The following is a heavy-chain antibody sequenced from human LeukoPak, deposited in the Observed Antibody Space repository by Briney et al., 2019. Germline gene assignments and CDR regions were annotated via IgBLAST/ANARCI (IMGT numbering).Heavy chain of an antibody. CDR1: GGSISSYY. CDR3: ARGPNVVVTAIPIDY. D-gene: IGHD2-21*02. J-gene: IGHJ4*02. V-gene: IGHV4-4*07. CDR2: IYTSGTT. Sequence: SETLSLTCTVSGGSISSYYWSWIRQPAGKGLEWIGRIYTSGTTNYNPSLRSRVTMSVDTSKSQFSLKLSSVTAADTAVYYCARGPNVVVTAIPIDYWGQGILVTVSS.